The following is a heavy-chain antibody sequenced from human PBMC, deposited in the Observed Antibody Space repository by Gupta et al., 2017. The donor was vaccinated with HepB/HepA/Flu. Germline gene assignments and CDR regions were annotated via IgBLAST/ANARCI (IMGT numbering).Heavy chain of an antibody. CDR2: IYQSGST. CDR1: GGSINTYY. J-gene: IGHJ4*02. CDR3: ARVNYGSGSYYFDY. Sequence: QVQLQESDPGLVKPSDTLSLTCTVSGGSINTYYWAWIRQPPGKGLEWIGYIYQSGSTTYKPSLKSRVTISIDTSKNQFSLKLSSVTAADTAVYFCARVNYGSGSYYFDYWGQGTLVTVSS. D-gene: IGHD3-10*01. V-gene: IGHV4-59*07.